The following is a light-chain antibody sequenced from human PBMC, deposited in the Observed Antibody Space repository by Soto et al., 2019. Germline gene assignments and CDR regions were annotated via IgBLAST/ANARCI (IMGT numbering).Light chain of an antibody. Sequence: EVVLTQSPVTLSLSPGERATLSCRASQSVSSSYLAWYQQKPGQAPRLLIYGASSRATGIPDRFSGSGSGTDFTLTISRLEPEHFAVYYCQQYDTSIWAYTFGQGTKLEIK. CDR1: QSVSSSY. V-gene: IGKV3-20*01. CDR3: QQYDTSIWAYT. J-gene: IGKJ2*01. CDR2: GAS.